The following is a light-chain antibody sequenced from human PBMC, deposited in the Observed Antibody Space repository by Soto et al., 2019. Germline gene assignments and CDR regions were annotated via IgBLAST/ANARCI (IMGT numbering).Light chain of an antibody. CDR2: GAS. Sequence: PGERATLSCRASQSVRSDSLAWYQQKPGQAPRLLIYGASSRAAGIPDRFSGSGSGTDFTLTVSRLEPEDFALFYCQQYATSPPTFGQGTKVEIK. CDR3: QQYATSPPT. CDR1: QSVRSDS. V-gene: IGKV3-20*01. J-gene: IGKJ2*01.